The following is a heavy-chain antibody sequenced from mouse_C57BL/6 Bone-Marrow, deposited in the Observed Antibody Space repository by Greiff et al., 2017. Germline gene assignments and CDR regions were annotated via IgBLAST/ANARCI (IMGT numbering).Heavy chain of an antibody. Sequence: QVQLQQSGAELVRPGASVTLSCKASGYTFTDYEMHWVKQTPVHGLEWIGAIDPETGGTAYNQKFKGKAILTADKSSSTAYMELRSLTSEDAAVYYCTRSSGSSYYAMDYWGQGTSVTVSS. CDR1: GYTFTDYE. CDR2: IDPETGGT. J-gene: IGHJ4*01. V-gene: IGHV1-15*01. CDR3: TRSSGSSYYAMDY. D-gene: IGHD1-1*01.